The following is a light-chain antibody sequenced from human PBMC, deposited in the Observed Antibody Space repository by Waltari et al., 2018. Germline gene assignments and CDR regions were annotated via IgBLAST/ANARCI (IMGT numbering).Light chain of an antibody. J-gene: IGKJ4*01. CDR3: QQRNIWPLT. Sequence: EVVLTQSPATLSLSPGEGATLSCRASQSVSNSLAWYQQKPGQPPRLLIYDTSNMASGIPARFSASGSGTDFTLSITSLEPEDFAVYYCQQRNIWPLTFGRGTKVEIK. V-gene: IGKV3-11*01. CDR2: DTS. CDR1: QSVSNS.